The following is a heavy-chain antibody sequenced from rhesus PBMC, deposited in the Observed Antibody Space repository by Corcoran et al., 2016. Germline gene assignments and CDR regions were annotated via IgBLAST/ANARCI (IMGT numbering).Heavy chain of an antibody. Sequence: QVTLKESGPALVKPTQTLTLTCTFSGFSLTTSGMGVGWIRHPPGKALEWLALIYWDDDKRYRTARKSRHTISKDTSKNQVVLTMTNMDPVDTATYYCARRTTVTLFDYWGQGVLVTVSS. CDR3: ARRTTVTLFDY. D-gene: IGHD4-35*01. CDR2: IYWDDDK. J-gene: IGHJ4*01. V-gene: IGHV2-174*01. CDR1: GFSLTTSGMG.